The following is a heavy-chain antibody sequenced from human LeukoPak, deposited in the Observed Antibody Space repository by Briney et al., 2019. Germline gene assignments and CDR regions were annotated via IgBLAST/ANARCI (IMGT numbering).Heavy chain of an antibody. CDR2: ISYDGSDQ. CDR1: GFTFSSFA. V-gene: IGHV3-30-3*01. D-gene: IGHD6-19*01. J-gene: IGHJ4*02. Sequence: GRSLRLSCAASGFTFSSFAMHWVRQAPGKGLDWLAVISYDGSDQYYADSVKGRFTISRDNSKNTLYLQMNSVEVEDTAVYHCAREGPVAVAGRGYFDFWGQGTLVTVSS. CDR3: AREGPVAVAGRGYFDF.